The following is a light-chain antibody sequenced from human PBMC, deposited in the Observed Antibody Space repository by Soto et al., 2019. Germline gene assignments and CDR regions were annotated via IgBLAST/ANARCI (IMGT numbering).Light chain of an antibody. V-gene: IGLV2-11*01. J-gene: IGLJ1*01. CDR1: SSDVGAYNY. Sequence: QSALTQPRSVSGSPGQSVTISCTGTSSDVGAYNYVSWYQQHPGKAPKLMIHDVTKRPSGVPDRFSGSKSGNTASLTISGLQAEDEADYYCCSYAGSYPYVLGTGTKLTVL. CDR3: CSYAGSYPYV. CDR2: DVT.